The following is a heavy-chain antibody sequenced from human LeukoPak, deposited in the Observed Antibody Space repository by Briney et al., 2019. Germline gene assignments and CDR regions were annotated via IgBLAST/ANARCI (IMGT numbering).Heavy chain of an antibody. D-gene: IGHD5-12*01. CDR3: ARESSGYDWYAWFDP. Sequence: DSVKGRFTISRDNAKNSLYLQMNSLRPEDTAVYYCARESSGYDWYAWFDPWGQGTLVTVSS. V-gene: IGHV3-7*01. J-gene: IGHJ5*02.